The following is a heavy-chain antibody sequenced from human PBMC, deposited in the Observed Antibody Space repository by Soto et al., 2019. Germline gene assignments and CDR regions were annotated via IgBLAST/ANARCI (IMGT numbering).Heavy chain of an antibody. CDR2: ISSSSSYT. J-gene: IGHJ4*02. CDR1: GFTLSDYY. CDR3: ARTPTILTGYYPHPSYYFDY. V-gene: IGHV3-11*06. Sequence: GGSLRLSCAASGFTLSDYYMSWIRQAPGKGLEWVSYISSSSSYTNYADSVKGRFTISRDNAKNSLYLQMNSLRAEDTAVYYCARTPTILTGYYPHPSYYFDYWGQGTLVTVSS. D-gene: IGHD3-9*01.